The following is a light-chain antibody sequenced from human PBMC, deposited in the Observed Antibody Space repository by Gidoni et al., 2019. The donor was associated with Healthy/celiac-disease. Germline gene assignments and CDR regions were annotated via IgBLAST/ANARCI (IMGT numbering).Light chain of an antibody. J-gene: IGKJ1*01. Sequence: DIVMTQSPATLSVSPGERATLSCGASQSVSSNLAWYQQKPGQAPRLLIYGASTRATGIPARFSGSGSGTEFTLTISSLQSEDFAVYYCQQYNNWPSDTFXQXTKVXIK. CDR1: QSVSSN. CDR2: GAS. CDR3: QQYNNWPSDT. V-gene: IGKV3-15*01.